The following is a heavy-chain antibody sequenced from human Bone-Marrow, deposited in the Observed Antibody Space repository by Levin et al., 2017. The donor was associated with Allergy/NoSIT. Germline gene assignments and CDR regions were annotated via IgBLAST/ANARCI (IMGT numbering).Heavy chain of an antibody. V-gene: IGHV3-73*01. CDR3: ARTIMGMMVPSPGADY. CDR1: GFTFSGSA. D-gene: IGHD3-22*01. Sequence: GGSLRLSCAASGFTFSGSAIHWVRQASGKGLEWVGRIRGKRNSHATEYGASVKGRVTISRDDSKSTAYLQMNSLKTEDTAVYFCARTIMGMMVPSPGADYWGQGTLVTVSS. J-gene: IGHJ4*02. CDR2: IRGKRNSHAT.